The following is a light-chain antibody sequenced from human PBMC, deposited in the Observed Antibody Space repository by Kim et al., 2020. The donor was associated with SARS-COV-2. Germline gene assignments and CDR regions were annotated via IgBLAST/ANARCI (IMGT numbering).Light chain of an antibody. CDR2: KDS. V-gene: IGLV3-25*03. CDR3: QSADSSGTYKV. Sequence: GQTVRITCQGDSLRSYYANWYQQKPGQAPVLVMYKDSERPSGIPERFSGSSSGTTVTLTISGVQAEDEADYYCQSADSSGTYKVFGGGTQLTVL. CDR1: SLRSYY. J-gene: IGLJ3*02.